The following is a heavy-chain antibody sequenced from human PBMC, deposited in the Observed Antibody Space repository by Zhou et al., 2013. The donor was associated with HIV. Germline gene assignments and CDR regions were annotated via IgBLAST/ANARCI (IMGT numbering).Heavy chain of an antibody. CDR2: INPNSGGT. D-gene: IGHD2-21*01. CDR3: ARDWAISRRDYFDY. V-gene: IGHV1-2*02. CDR1: GYTFTGYC. J-gene: IGHJ4*02. Sequence: QVQLVQSGTEVKKPGASVKVSCKASGYTFTGYCVHWVRQAPGQGLEWMGWINPNSGGTNYAQKFQGRVTMTRDTSISTAYMELSRLRSDDTAVYYCARDWAISRRDYFDYWGQGTLVTVSS.